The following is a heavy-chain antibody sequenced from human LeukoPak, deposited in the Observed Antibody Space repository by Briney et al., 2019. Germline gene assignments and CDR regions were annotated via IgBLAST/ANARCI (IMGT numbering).Heavy chain of an antibody. CDR1: GGSLSSCY. V-gene: IGHV4-59*12. Sequence: PSETLSLTCTVSGGSLSSCYWRWSRQPPRGGLEWIGYIYYSGSTNYNTSPKSRVTISVETSKNKFSLRMRSVTTADTPVSYCARAALAASAPGGYWGQGTLVTVSS. CDR2: IYYSGST. D-gene: IGHD6-13*01. CDR3: ARAALAASAPGGY. J-gene: IGHJ4*02.